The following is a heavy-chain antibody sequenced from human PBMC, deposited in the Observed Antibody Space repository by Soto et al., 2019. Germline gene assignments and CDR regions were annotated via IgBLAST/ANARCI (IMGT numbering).Heavy chain of an antibody. D-gene: IGHD3-22*01. CDR2: ISGSGGST. V-gene: IGHV3-23*01. CDR1: GFAFSIYA. J-gene: IGHJ4*02. Sequence: GGSLRLSCAASGFAFSIYAMSWVRQSPGKGLEWVSAISGSGGSTYYADSVKGRFTISRDNSKNTLYLQMNSLRAEDTAVYYCAKDGPMIVVGIPSFDYWGQGTLFTVYS. CDR3: AKDGPMIVVGIPSFDY.